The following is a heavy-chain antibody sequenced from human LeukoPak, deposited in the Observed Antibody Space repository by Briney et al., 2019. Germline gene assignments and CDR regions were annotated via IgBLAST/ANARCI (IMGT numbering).Heavy chain of an antibody. Sequence: GASVKVSCKASGYTFTGYYMHWVRQAPGQGLEWMGWINPNSGGTNYAQKFQGRVTMTRDTSISTAYMELSRLRSDDTAVYYCASSLYCSSTSCYHGYYYYYGMDVWGQGTTVTVSS. CDR2: INPNSGGT. J-gene: IGHJ6*02. V-gene: IGHV1-2*02. CDR3: ASSLYCSSTSCYHGYYYYYGMDV. D-gene: IGHD2-2*01. CDR1: GYTFTGYY.